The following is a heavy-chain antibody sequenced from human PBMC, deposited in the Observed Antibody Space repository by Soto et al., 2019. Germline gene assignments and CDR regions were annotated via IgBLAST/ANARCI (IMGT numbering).Heavy chain of an antibody. CDR1: GFTFSSYG. D-gene: IGHD3-16*01. Sequence: GGSLRLSCAASGFTFSSYGMHWVRQAPGKGLEWVAVIWYDGSNKYYADSVKGRFTISRDNSKNTLYLQMNSLRAEDTAVYYCARGFGEERWLQSVFDYWGQGTLVTVSS. J-gene: IGHJ4*02. CDR2: IWYDGSNK. V-gene: IGHV3-33*01. CDR3: ARGFGEERWLQSVFDY.